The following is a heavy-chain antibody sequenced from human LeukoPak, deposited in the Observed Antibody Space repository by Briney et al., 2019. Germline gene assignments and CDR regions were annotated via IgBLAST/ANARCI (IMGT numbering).Heavy chain of an antibody. CDR3: ARDSPGPYYDYVWGSPGVDY. V-gene: IGHV3-11*01. Sequence: GGSLRLSCAASGFTFSDYYMSWIRQAPGKGLEWVSYISSSGSTIYYADSVKGRFTISRDNAKNSLYLQMNSLRAEDTAVYYCARDSPGPYYDYVWGSPGVDYWGQGTLVTVSS. J-gene: IGHJ4*02. CDR1: GFTFSDYY. CDR2: ISSSGSTI. D-gene: IGHD3-16*01.